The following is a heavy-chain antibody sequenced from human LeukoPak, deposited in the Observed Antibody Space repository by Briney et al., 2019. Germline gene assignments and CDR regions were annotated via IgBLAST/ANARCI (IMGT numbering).Heavy chain of an antibody. D-gene: IGHD3-10*01. CDR2: ISSSGSTI. CDR3: ARLYYYGSGLQA. Sequence: TGGSLRLSCAASGFTFSSYEINWVRQAPGKGLEWVSYISSSGSTIYYADSVKGRFTISRDNAKNSLYLQMNSLRAEDTAVYYCARLYYYGSGLQAWGQGTLVTVSS. CDR1: GFTFSSYE. J-gene: IGHJ5*02. V-gene: IGHV3-48*03.